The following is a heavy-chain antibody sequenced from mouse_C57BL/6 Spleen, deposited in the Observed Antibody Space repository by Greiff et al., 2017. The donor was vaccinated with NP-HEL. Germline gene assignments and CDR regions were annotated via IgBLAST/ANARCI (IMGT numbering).Heavy chain of an antibody. Sequence: QVQLQQSGPELVKPGASVKISCKASGYAFSSSWMNWVKQRPGKGLEWIGRIYPGDGDTNYNGKFKGKATLTADKSSSTAYMQLSSLTSEDSAVYFCARDYGSSYPAWVAYWGQGTLVTVSA. V-gene: IGHV1-82*01. CDR1: GYAFSSSW. D-gene: IGHD1-1*01. CDR3: ARDYGSSYPAWVAY. CDR2: IYPGDGDT. J-gene: IGHJ3*01.